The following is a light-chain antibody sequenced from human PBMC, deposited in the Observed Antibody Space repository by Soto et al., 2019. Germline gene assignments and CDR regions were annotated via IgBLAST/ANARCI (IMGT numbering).Light chain of an antibody. CDR3: QQYGSSPPKT. Sequence: EIVLTQSPGTLSLSPGERATLSCRASQSVSSSYLAWYQQKPGQAPRLLIYVASSRATGIPDRFSGSGSGTDFTLTISRLEPEDFAVYYCQQYGSSPPKTFGQGTKVDNK. V-gene: IGKV3-20*01. CDR2: VAS. CDR1: QSVSSSY. J-gene: IGKJ1*01.